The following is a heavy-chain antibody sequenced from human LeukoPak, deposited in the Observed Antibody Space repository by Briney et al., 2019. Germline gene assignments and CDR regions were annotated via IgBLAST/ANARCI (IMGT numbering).Heavy chain of an antibody. CDR1: GFTFSSYW. D-gene: IGHD3-10*01. CDR3: ARLTMVRGVIISTRYYYYGMDV. V-gene: IGHV3-7*04. Sequence: GGSLRLSCAASGFTFSSYWMSWVRQAPGKGLEWVANIEQDGSEKYYVDSVKGRFTISRDNAKNSLYLQMNSLRAEDTAVYYCARLTMVRGVIISTRYYYYGMDVWGQGTTVTVSS. CDR2: IEQDGSEK. J-gene: IGHJ6*02.